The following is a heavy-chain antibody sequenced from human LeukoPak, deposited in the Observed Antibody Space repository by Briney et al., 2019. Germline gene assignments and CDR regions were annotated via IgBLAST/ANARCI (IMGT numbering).Heavy chain of an antibody. CDR1: GYSFTSYW. J-gene: IGHJ4*02. CDR2: IYPGDSDT. V-gene: IGHV5-51*01. Sequence: GESLKISCKGSGYSFTSYWIGWVRQMPGKGLEWMGIIYPGDSDTRYGPSFQGQVTISADKSISTAYLQWSSLKASDTAMYYCARGGRGYCSSTSCKLDYWGQGTLVTVSS. CDR3: ARGGRGYCSSTSCKLDY. D-gene: IGHD2-2*01.